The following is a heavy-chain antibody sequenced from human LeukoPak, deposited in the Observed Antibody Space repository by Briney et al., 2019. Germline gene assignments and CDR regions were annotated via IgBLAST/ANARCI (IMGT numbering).Heavy chain of an antibody. D-gene: IGHD2-2*01. CDR2: INPNSGGT. V-gene: IGHV1-2*02. CDR3: ARGSNRAYQLLWGY. J-gene: IGHJ4*02. CDR1: GYTFTGYY. Sequence: VASVKVSCKASGYTFTGYYMHWVRQAPGQGLEWMGWINPNSGGTNYAQKFQGRVTMTRDTSISTAYMELSRLRSDDTAVYYCARGSNRAYQLLWGYWGQGTLVTVSS.